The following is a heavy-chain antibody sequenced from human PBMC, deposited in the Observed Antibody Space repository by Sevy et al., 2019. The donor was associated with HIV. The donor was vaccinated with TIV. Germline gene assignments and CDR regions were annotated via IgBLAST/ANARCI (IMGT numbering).Heavy chain of an antibody. Sequence: SETLSLTCTVSGGSVSSSSYYWTWIRQPPGKGLEFIGYISYTGTTNYNPSLKSRVTISVDTSKNQFSLKLSSVTAADTAMYYCARMGGLTDYGMDVWGQGTTVTVSS. CDR1: GGSVSSSSYY. CDR3: ARMGGLTDYGMDV. J-gene: IGHJ6*02. V-gene: IGHV4-61*01. CDR2: ISYTGTT. D-gene: IGHD1-26*01.